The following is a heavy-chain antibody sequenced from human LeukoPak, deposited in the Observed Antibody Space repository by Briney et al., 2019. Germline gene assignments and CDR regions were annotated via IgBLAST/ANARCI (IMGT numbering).Heavy chain of an antibody. J-gene: IGHJ4*02. CDR2: IIPIFGTA. D-gene: IGHD2-21*02. CDR3: ARERYCGGDCYSWNYFDY. Sequence: VASVKVSCKASGGTFSSYAISWVRQAPGQGLEWMGGIIPIFGTANYAQKFQGRVTITADESTSTAYMELSSLRSEDTAVYYCARERYCGGDCYSWNYFDYWGQGTLVTVSS. CDR1: GGTFSSYA. V-gene: IGHV1-69*13.